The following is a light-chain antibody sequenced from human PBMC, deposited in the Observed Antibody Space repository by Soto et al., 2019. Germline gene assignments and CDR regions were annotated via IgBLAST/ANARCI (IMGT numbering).Light chain of an antibody. CDR1: SSDVGGYNY. CDR3: SSYTSDCILDV. Sequence: QSALTQPPSASGSPGQSVTISCTGTSSDVGGYNYVSWYQHHPGKAPKLLIYEVSNRPSGVPDRFSGSKSANTASLTVAGLQAVDEADYFCSSYTSDCILDVFGAGTKLTVL. V-gene: IGLV2-8*01. CDR2: EVS. J-gene: IGLJ2*01.